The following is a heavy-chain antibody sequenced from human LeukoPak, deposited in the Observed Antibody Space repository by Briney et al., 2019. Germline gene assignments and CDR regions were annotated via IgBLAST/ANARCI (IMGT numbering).Heavy chain of an antibody. Sequence: GRSLRLSCAATGFTFSSYAMHWVRQAPGKGLEWVAVISYDGSNKYYADSVKGRFTIFRDNSKNTLYLQMNSLRAEDTAVYYCARDLDPLTYYDFWSGYYPFYYYGMDVWGQGTTVTVSS. V-gene: IGHV3-30-3*01. CDR1: GFTFSSYA. CDR2: ISYDGSNK. CDR3: ARDLDPLTYYDFWSGYYPFYYYGMDV. J-gene: IGHJ6*01. D-gene: IGHD3-3*01.